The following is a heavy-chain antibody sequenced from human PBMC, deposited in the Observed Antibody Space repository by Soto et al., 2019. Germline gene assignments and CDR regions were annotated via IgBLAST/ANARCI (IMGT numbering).Heavy chain of an antibody. J-gene: IGHJ6*02. V-gene: IGHV3-11*06. CDR1: GFKFPDYH. D-gene: IGHD3-3*01. CDR3: ACVAPTIFGAQFHQNLVDV. Sequence: QVQLVQSGGGLVEPGGSLRLSCAASGFKFPDYHMTWIRQTQGKGVEWSSYINSRGTYTTYAYPSRGRFTVARDNAKNSLYLQMDSLTGEYTAVYYCACVAPTIFGAQFHQNLVDVWGQGNMVTVAS. CDR2: INSRGTYT.